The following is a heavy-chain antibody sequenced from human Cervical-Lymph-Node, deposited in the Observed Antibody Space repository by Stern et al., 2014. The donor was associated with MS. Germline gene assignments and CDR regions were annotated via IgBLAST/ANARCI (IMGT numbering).Heavy chain of an antibody. Sequence: EVQLVESGAEVKKPGESLKISCKGSGYSFTANWIAWVRQLPGKGLELMVIIDPGDSDTRYSPSFQGQVTISADKSISTAYLQWSSLKASDTAMYYCARDYGDYAFDYWGQGTLVTVSS. CDR1: GYSFTANW. V-gene: IGHV5-51*01. D-gene: IGHD4-17*01. CDR2: IDPGDSDT. CDR3: ARDYGDYAFDY. J-gene: IGHJ4*02.